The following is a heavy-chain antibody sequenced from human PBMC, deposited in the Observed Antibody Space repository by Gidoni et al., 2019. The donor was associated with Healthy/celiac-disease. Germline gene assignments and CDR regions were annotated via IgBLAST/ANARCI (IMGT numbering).Heavy chain of an antibody. CDR2: IYSGGST. J-gene: IGHJ5*02. CDR1: GFTVSSNY. Sequence: EVRLVESGGGLIQPGGSLSLSCAASGFTVSSNYMSWVRQAPGKGLEWVSVIYSGGSTYYADSVKGRFTISRDNSKNTLYLQMNSLRAEDTAVYYCARSPSRGPEWFDPWGQGTLVTVSS. CDR3: ARSPSRGPEWFDP. V-gene: IGHV3-53*01.